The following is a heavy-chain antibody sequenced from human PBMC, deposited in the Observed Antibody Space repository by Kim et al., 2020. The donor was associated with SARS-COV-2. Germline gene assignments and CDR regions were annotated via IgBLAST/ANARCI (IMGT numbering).Heavy chain of an antibody. D-gene: IGHD5-12*01. V-gene: IGHV2-70*11. CDR1: GFSLSTSGMC. CDR2: IDWDDDK. J-gene: IGHJ4*02. Sequence: SGPTLVNPTQTLTLTCTFSGFSLSTSGMCVSWIRQPPGKALEWLARIDWDDDKYYSTSLKTRLTISKDTSKNQVVITMTNMDPVDTATYYCARNTPINGYHAPRFDYWGQGTLVTSSS. CDR3: ARNTPINGYHAPRFDY.